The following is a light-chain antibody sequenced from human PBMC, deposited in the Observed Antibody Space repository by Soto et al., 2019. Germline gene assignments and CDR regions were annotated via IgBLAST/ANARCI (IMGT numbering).Light chain of an antibody. CDR2: AAS. CDR1: QSISSY. J-gene: IGKJ1*01. CDR3: QQSYRTPRT. Sequence: DIQMTQSPSSLSASVGDRVTIACRASQSISSYLHWYQQKPGKAPKLLIYAASSLQRGDPSRFSGSGSGTDFTLTISNLQPEDFATYYCQQSYRTPRTFGQGTKVEIK. V-gene: IGKV1-39*01.